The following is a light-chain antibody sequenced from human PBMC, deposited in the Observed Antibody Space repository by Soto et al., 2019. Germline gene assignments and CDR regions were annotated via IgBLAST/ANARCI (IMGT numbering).Light chain of an antibody. Sequence: DIQMTQSPSSLSASVGDRVTITCRASQSIRSYLNWYQQKPGKAPKLLXYAASSLQSGVPSRFRGSGSGTEFTLTISSLQPDDFATYYCQQYNSYSWTFGQGTKVDIK. CDR2: AAS. CDR3: QQYNSYSWT. V-gene: IGKV1-39*01. J-gene: IGKJ1*01. CDR1: QSIRSY.